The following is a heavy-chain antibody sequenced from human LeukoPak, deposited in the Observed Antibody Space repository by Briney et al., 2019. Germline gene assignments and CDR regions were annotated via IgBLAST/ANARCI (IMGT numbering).Heavy chain of an antibody. CDR3: ARSPLFNIAAATDNWVDP. Sequence: SVKVSCKASGGTFSSYTISWVRQAPGQGLEWMGRIIPILGIANYAQKFQGRVTITADKSTSTAYMELSSLRSEDTAVYYCARSPLFNIAAATDNWVDPWGQGTLVTVSS. D-gene: IGHD6-13*01. J-gene: IGHJ5*02. CDR1: GGTFSSYT. V-gene: IGHV1-69*02. CDR2: IIPILGIA.